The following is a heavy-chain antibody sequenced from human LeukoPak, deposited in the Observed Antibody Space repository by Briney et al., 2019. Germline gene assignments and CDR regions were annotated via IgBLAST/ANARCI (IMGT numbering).Heavy chain of an antibody. D-gene: IGHD3-22*01. CDR1: GGSISSSNW. CDR2: IHHSGST. V-gene: IGHV4-4*02. J-gene: IGHJ4*02. CDR3: ASPRGSSGYKYYFDY. Sequence: KASETLSLTCAVSGGSISSSNWWSWVRQPPGKGLEWVGEIHHSGSTNYNPSLKSRVTVSVDKSKNQFSLILTSVTAADTAVYYCASPRGSSGYKYYFDYWGQGTLVTVSS.